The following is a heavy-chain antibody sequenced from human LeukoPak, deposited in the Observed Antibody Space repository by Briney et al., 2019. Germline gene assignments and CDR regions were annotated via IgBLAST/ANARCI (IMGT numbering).Heavy chain of an antibody. Sequence: GSLRLSCAASGFTFSSYGMHWVRQAPGKGLEWVAVIWYDGSNKYYPDSVQGRFTISRDNSKNTLYLQVNSLRAEDTAVYYCARDRSMSGWYIDLWGRGTLVTVSS. J-gene: IGHJ2*01. CDR2: IWYDGSNK. V-gene: IGHV3-33*01. CDR1: GFTFSSYG. CDR3: ARDRSMSGWYIDL. D-gene: IGHD2/OR15-2a*01.